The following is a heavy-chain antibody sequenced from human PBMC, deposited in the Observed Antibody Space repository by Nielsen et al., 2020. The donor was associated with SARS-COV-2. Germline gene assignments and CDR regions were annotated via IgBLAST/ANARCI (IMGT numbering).Heavy chain of an antibody. J-gene: IGHJ4*02. Sequence: SVKVSCKASGGTFSSYAISWVRQAPGQGLEWMGGIIPIFGTANYAQKFQGRVTITADESTSTAYMELSSLRSEDTAVYYRARAEGYYDSSGYFPYWGQGTLVTVSS. CDR1: GGTFSSYA. CDR2: IIPIFGTA. D-gene: IGHD3-22*01. CDR3: ARAEGYYDSSGYFPY. V-gene: IGHV1-69*13.